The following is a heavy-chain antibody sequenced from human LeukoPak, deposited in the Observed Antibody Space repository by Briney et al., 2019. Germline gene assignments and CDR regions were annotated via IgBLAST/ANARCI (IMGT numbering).Heavy chain of an antibody. J-gene: IGHJ4*02. CDR3: ARWGTGDTFDY. CDR1: RFTVSSSY. CDR2: ISSSTSYI. V-gene: IGHV3-21*01. D-gene: IGHD7-27*01. Sequence: GGSLRLSCAASRFTVSSSYMNWVRQPPGKGLEWVSSISSSTSYIFYADSVKGRFTISRDNAENSLYLQMSSLRAEDTAVYYCARWGTGDTFDYWGQGTLVTVSS.